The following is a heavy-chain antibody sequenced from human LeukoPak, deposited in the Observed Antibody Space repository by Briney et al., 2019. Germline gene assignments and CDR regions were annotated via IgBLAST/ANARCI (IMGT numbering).Heavy chain of an antibody. CDR1: GGSISSSSYY. CDR2: IYHSGSS. D-gene: IGHD2-15*01. J-gene: IGHJ4*01. V-gene: IGHV4-39*07. Sequence: SETLSLTCTVSGGSISSSSYYWGWIRQPPGKGLEWIGRIYHSGSSYYSPSLKSRVTILVDTSKNQFSLRLSSVTAADTAVYYCARGVGYCSGGRCPFDYWGRGTQVTVSS. CDR3: ARGVGYCSGGRCPFDY.